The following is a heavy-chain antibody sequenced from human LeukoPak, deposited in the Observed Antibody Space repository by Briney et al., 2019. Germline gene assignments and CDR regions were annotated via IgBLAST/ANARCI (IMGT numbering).Heavy chain of an antibody. CDR2: IIPIFGTA. Sequence: GASVKVSCKASGGTFSSYAISWVRQAPGQGLEWMGGIIPIFGTANYAQKFQGRVTITTDESTSTAYMELSSLRSEDTAVYYCALSGDIVLVTANNWFDPWGQGTLVTVSS. CDR1: GGTFSSYA. CDR3: ALSGDIVLVTANNWFDP. J-gene: IGHJ5*02. D-gene: IGHD2-21*02. V-gene: IGHV1-69*05.